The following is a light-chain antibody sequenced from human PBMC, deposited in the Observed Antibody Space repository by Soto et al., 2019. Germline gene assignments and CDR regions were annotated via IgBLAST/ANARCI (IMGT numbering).Light chain of an antibody. CDR3: SPYTGSGIYV. J-gene: IGLJ1*01. CDR2: EVS. Sequence: QSALTQPASVSGSPGQSITISCTGTSSDVGGYKYVSWYQQHPGKAPKLLIYEVSNRPSGVSNRFSGSKSGNTASLTISGLQAGDGVDYYCSPYTGSGIYVFGTGTKLTVL. CDR1: SSDVGGYKY. V-gene: IGLV2-14*01.